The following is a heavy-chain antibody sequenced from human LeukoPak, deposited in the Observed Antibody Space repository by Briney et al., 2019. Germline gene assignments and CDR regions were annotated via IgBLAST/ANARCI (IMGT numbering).Heavy chain of an antibody. V-gene: IGHV3-21*01. D-gene: IGHD3-10*01. CDR3: ARDSGILQSPHAFDI. CDR2: ISSSSYI. Sequence: GGSLRLSCAASGFTFSSYSMNWVRQAPGKGLEWVSSISSSSYIYYADSVKGRFTISRDNDKNSLYLQMNSLRAEDTAVYYCARDSGILQSPHAFDIWGQGTMVTVSS. J-gene: IGHJ3*02. CDR1: GFTFSSYS.